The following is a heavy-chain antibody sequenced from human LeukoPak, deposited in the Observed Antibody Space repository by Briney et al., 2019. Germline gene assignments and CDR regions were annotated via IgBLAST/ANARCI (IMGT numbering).Heavy chain of an antibody. Sequence: PSGTLSLTCAVSGGSLSSNNWWSWVRQPPGEGLEWIGEIYHSGGSNYSPSLKSRVTMSVDKSKNQFSLKLISVTAADTAVYYCARARSDYDFWSGYHDAFDIWGQGTMVTVSS. D-gene: IGHD3-3*01. J-gene: IGHJ3*02. CDR3: ARARSDYDFWSGYHDAFDI. CDR2: IYHSGGS. CDR1: GGSLSSNNW. V-gene: IGHV4-4*02.